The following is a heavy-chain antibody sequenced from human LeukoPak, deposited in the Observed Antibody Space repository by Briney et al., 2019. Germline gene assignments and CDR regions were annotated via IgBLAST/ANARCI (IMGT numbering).Heavy chain of an antibody. CDR3: ARFSRGSYSSFDY. CDR2: IYPGDSDT. J-gene: IGHJ4*02. V-gene: IGHV5-51*01. Sequence: GESLKISCKGSGYSFTTYWIGWVRQMPGKGLEWMGAIYPGDSDTRYSPSFQGQVTISADKSISTAYLQWSGLKASDTAMFYCARFSRGSYSSFDYWGQGTLVTVSS. D-gene: IGHD1-26*01. CDR1: GYSFTTYW.